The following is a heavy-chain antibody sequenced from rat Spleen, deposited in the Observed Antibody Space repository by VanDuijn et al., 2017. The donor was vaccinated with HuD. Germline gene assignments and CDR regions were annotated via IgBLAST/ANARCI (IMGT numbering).Heavy chain of an antibody. D-gene: IGHD1-4*01. CDR1: GFTFSDYY. V-gene: IGHV5-20*01. CDR3: TRDRETTRAYYFDY. J-gene: IGHJ2*01. Sequence: EVQLAESGGVLVQPGRSLKLSCAASGFTFSDYYMAWVRQAPTKGLEWVASISYDGSRTHYRDSVKGRFTISRDNAKDTLYLQMDSLRSEDTATYYCTRDRETTRAYYFDYWGQGVMVTVSS. CDR2: ISYDGSRT.